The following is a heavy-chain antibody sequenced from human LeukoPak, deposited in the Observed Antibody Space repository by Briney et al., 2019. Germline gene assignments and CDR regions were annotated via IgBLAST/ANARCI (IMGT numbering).Heavy chain of an antibody. Sequence: PSETLSLTCALSGGSITDYYYNWVRQPPGKGLEWIGEINHSGSTNYNPSLKSRVTISVDTSKNQFSLKLSSVTAADTAVYYCARVGYSSGWYGYYYYMDVWGKGTTVTVSS. V-gene: IGHV4-34*01. CDR3: ARVGYSSGWYGYYYYMDV. D-gene: IGHD6-19*01. CDR2: INHSGST. J-gene: IGHJ6*03. CDR1: GGSITDYY.